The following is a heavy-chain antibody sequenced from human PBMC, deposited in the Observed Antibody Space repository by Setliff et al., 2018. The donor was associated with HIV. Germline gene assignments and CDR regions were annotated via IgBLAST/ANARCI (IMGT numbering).Heavy chain of an antibody. J-gene: IGHJ4*02. V-gene: IGHV3-30*07. CDR1: GFTFSTFA. CDR2: ITYDGSRT. D-gene: IGHD4-17*01. Sequence: PGGSLRLSCVASGFTFSTFAMHWVRQAPGKGPEWVSVITYDGSRTYYADSVKGRFTISRDNSKNTLYLQMTSLGVEDTAVYHCAKGVQSLRPYYFDSWGQGTLVTVSS. CDR3: AKGVQSLRPYYFDS.